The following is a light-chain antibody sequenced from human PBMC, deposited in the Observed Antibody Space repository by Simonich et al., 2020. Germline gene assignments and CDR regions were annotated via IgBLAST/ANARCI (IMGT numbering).Light chain of an antibody. V-gene: IGKV4-1*01. CDR3: QQYYSTPPT. J-gene: IGKJ4*01. Sequence: DIVMTQSPDSLAVSLGERAPINCKSRQSVLYSANNKNYLAWYQQKPGQPPKLLIYGASTRASGVPDRCIGSGSGTDFTLTISSLQAEDVAVYYCQQYYSTPPTFGGGTKVEIK. CDR2: GAS. CDR1: QSVLYSANNKNY.